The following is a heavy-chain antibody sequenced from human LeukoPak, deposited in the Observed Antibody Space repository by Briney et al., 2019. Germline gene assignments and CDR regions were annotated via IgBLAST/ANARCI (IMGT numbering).Heavy chain of an antibody. V-gene: IGHV3-30*18. CDR3: AKDLEAVAVAGSGY. CDR1: GFTFSSYG. J-gene: IGHJ4*02. CDR2: ISYDGSNK. D-gene: IGHD6-19*01. Sequence: PGGSLRLSCAASGFTFSSYGMHWVRQAPGKGLEWVAVISYDGSNKYYADSVKGRFTISRDNSKNTLYLQMNSLRAEDTAVYYCAKDLEAVAVAGSGYWGQGTLVTVSS.